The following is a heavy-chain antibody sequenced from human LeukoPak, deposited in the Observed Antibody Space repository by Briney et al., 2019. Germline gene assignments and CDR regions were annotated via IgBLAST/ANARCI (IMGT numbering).Heavy chain of an antibody. J-gene: IGHJ3*02. CDR2: IYYSGST. CDR1: GGSISSGGYY. D-gene: IGHD4-4*01. V-gene: IGHV4-31*03. CDR3: ARDTVTTDGSVAFDI. Sequence: KPSETLSLTCTVSGGSISSGGYYWSWIRQHPGKGLEWIGYIYYSGSTYYNPSLKSRVTISVDTSKNQFSLKLSSVTAADTAVYYCARDTVTTDGSVAFDIWSQGTMVTASS.